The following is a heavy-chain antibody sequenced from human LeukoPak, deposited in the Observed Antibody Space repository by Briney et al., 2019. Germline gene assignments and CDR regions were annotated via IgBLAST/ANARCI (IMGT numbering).Heavy chain of an antibody. CDR3: ARGLLSLGHYYGMDV. V-gene: IGHV4-34*01. CDR1: GFTFSSYA. D-gene: IGHD1-26*01. J-gene: IGHJ6*02. Sequence: PGGSLRLSCAASGFTFSSYAMSWVRQPPGKGLEWIGEINHSGSTNYNPSLKSRVTISVDTSKNQFSLKLSSVTAADTAVYYCARGLLSLGHYYGMDVWGHGTTVTASS. CDR2: INHSGST.